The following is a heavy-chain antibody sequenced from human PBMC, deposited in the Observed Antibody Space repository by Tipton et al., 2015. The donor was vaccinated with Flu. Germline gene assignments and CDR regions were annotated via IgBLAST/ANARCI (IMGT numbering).Heavy chain of an antibody. D-gene: IGHD3-16*01. V-gene: IGHV4-61*01. J-gene: IGHJ4*02. Sequence: TLSLTCTVSGGSISRSYYYWNWIRQHPGKGLEWIGYMYYSGSTKYNPSLKSRVTISIDTSKNQFSLKLTSVTAADTAVYYCARGPRLAERYYDYWGQGTLVTVSS. CDR1: GGSISRSYYY. CDR2: MYYSGST. CDR3: ARGPRLAERYYDY.